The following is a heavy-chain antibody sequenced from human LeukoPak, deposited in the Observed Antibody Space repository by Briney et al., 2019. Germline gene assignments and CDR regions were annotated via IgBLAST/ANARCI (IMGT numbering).Heavy chain of an antibody. CDR2: ITVSAATT. Sequence: GGSLRLSCAVSGFTFSSYGMSWVRQAPEKGLEWVSTITVSAATTYHADSVKGRFTISRDNSKNTLYLQMNSLRAEDTAVYYCAKRYSSNWTYYFFDSWGQGTLVTVSS. CDR3: AKRYSSNWTYYFFDS. V-gene: IGHV3-23*01. J-gene: IGHJ4*02. CDR1: GFTFSSYG. D-gene: IGHD6-13*01.